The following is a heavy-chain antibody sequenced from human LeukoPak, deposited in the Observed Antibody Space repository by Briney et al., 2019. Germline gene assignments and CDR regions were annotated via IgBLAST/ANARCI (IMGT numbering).Heavy chain of an antibody. J-gene: IGHJ6*02. CDR1: GGSFSGYY. CDR3: ARLVPSAPRYCSGGSCYSNYYYGMDV. V-gene: IGHV4-34*01. Sequence: SETLSLTCAVYGGSFSGYYWSWIRQPPGKGLEWIGEINHSGSTNYNPSLKSRVTISVDTSKNQFSLKLSSVTAADTAVYYCARLVPSAPRYCSGGSCYSNYYYGMDVWGQGTTVTVSS. D-gene: IGHD2-15*01. CDR2: INHSGST.